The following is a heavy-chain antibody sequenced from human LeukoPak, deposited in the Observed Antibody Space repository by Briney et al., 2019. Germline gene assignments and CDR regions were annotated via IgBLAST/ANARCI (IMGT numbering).Heavy chain of an antibody. CDR1: GFTFSSYS. J-gene: IGHJ4*02. V-gene: IGHV3-21*01. CDR2: ISSSSSYI. D-gene: IGHD6-19*01. Sequence: NAGGPLRLSCAASGFTFSSYSMNWVRQAPGKGLEWVSSISSSSSYIYYADSVKGRFTISRDNAKNSLYLQMNSLRAEDTAVYYCARGDSSGWYASLDYWGQGTLITVSS. CDR3: ARGDSSGWYASLDY.